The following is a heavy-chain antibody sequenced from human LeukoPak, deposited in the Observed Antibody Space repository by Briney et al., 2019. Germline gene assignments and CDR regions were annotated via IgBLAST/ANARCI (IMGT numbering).Heavy chain of an antibody. J-gene: IGHJ5*02. V-gene: IGHV4-4*02. Sequence: PSETLSLTCAVSGGSISSSNWWSWVRQPPGKGLEWIGEIYHSGSTNYNPSLKSRVTISVDKSKNQFSLKLSSVTAADTAVYYCARAKLLVRDNWFDPWGQGTLVTVSS. D-gene: IGHD6-19*01. CDR2: IYHSGST. CDR1: GGSISSSNW. CDR3: ARAKLLVRDNWFDP.